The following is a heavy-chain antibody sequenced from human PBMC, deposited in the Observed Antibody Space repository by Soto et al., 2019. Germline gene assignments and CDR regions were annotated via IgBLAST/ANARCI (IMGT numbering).Heavy chain of an antibody. CDR2: IKQDGSEK. CDR1: GFTFSSYW. V-gene: IGHV3-7*01. J-gene: IGHJ6*04. D-gene: IGHD4-4*01. Sequence: EVQLVESGGGLVQPGGSLRLSCAASGFTFSSYWMTWVRQAPGKGLEWVANIKQDGSEKYYVDSVKGRFTISRDNARNSLFLQINSLSAEDTAVYYCARGHYYSTCSFSPQNNLDVLGKRTTGTVSS. CDR3: ARGHYYSTCSFSPQNNLDV.